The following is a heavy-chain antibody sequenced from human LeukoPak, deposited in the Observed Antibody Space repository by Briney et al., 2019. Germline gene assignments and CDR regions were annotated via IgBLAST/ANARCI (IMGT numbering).Heavy chain of an antibody. Sequence: GGSLRLSCAVSGFAFGSEAMSWVRQSPARGLEWVASISPGGGTTYYADYVKGRFTISRDNSKNTLYLQMNSLRAEDTAVYCCARALRYFDWSQDYWGQGTLVTVSS. CDR2: ISPGGGTT. J-gene: IGHJ4*02. CDR1: GFAFGSEA. CDR3: ARALRYFDWSQDY. D-gene: IGHD3-9*01. V-gene: IGHV3-23*01.